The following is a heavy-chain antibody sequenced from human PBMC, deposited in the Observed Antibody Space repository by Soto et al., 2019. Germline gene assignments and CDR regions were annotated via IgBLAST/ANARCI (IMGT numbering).Heavy chain of an antibody. CDR3: ARAPYCSGGSCNGPFDY. J-gene: IGHJ4*02. CDR1: GGSISSGGYY. Sequence: SETLSLTCTVSGGSISSGGYYWSWIRQHPGKGLEWIGYIYYSGSTYYNPSLKSRVTISVDTSKNQFSLKLSSVTAADTAVYYCARAPYCSGGSCNGPFDYWVQGTLVTVSS. CDR2: IYYSGST. D-gene: IGHD2-15*01. V-gene: IGHV4-30-4*08.